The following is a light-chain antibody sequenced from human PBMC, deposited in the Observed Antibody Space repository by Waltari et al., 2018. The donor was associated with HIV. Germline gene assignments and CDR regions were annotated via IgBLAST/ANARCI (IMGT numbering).Light chain of an antibody. CDR3: QQYNSWPL. Sequence: EIVMTQSPATVSVSPRERVTLSCRASESVSSNLAWYQQKPGQAPRLLIYGAFIRATGIPDRFSGSGSGTEFTLTISTLQSEDFAVYYCQQYNSWPLIGGGTKVDFK. CDR2: GAF. J-gene: IGKJ4*01. V-gene: IGKV3D-15*03. CDR1: ESVSSN.